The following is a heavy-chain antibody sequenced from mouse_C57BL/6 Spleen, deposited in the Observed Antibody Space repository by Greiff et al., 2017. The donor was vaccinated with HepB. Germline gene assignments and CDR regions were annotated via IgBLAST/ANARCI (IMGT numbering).Heavy chain of an antibody. J-gene: IGHJ3*01. V-gene: IGHV1-7*01. CDR1: GYNFTSYW. D-gene: IGHD1-1*01. Sequence: QVQLQQSGAELAKPGASVKLSCKASGYNFTSYWMHWVKQRPGQGLEWIGYINPSSGYTKYNQKFQDKATLTADKSSSTAYMQLSSLTYEDSAVYYCARYVYYGSSCFAYWGQGTLVTVSA. CDR2: INPSSGYT. CDR3: ARYVYYGSSCFAY.